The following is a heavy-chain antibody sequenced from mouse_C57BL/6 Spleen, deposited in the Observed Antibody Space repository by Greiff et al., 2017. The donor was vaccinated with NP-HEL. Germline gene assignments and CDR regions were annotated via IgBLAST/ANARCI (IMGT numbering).Heavy chain of an antibody. J-gene: IGHJ2*01. CDR2: INYDGSST. Sequence: EVKLVESEGGLVQPGSSMKLSCTASGFTFSDYYMAWVRQVPEKGLEWVANINYDGSSTYYLDSLKSRFLISRDNAKNILYLQMSSLKSEDTATYYCARDGASYYGSSYPVLDYWGQGTTLTVSS. V-gene: IGHV5-16*01. CDR3: ARDGASYYGSSYPVLDY. CDR1: GFTFSDYY. D-gene: IGHD1-1*01.